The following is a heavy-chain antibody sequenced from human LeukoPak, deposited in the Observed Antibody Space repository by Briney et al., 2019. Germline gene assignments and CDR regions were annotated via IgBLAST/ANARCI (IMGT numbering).Heavy chain of an antibody. CDR3: ARADASRWFDY. CDR2: INANSGDT. V-gene: IGHV1-2*02. Sequence: GASVKVSCKASGYTFTVYYMHWVRQAPGQGLEWIGWINANSGDTGYAQKFQGRVTMTRDTSVSTAYMELSRLRSDDTAVYFCARADASRWFDYWGQGALVTVSS. D-gene: IGHD2-2*01. J-gene: IGHJ5*01. CDR1: GYTFTVYY.